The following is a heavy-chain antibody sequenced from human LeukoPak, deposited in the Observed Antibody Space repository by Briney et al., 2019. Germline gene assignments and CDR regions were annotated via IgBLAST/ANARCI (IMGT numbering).Heavy chain of an antibody. CDR1: GGSISSSSYY. V-gene: IGHV4-39*07. D-gene: IGHD6-13*01. CDR3: ARARGPPTEVQYSSSWYEGDAFDI. CDR2: IYYSGST. J-gene: IGHJ3*02. Sequence: PSETLSLTCTVSGGSISSSSYYWGWIRQPPGKGLEWIGSIYYSGSTYYNPSLKSRVTISVDTSKNQFSLKLSSVTAADTAVYYCARARGPPTEVQYSSSWYEGDAFDIWGQGTMVTVSS.